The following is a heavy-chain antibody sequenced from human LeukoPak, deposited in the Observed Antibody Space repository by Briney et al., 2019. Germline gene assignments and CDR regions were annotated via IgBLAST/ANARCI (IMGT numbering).Heavy chain of an antibody. CDR3: AKDRVPYIIRYAFDY. CDR2: ISYAVSNQ. CDR1: GFSFSSYN. V-gene: IGHV3-30*18. Sequence: PGRSLRLSCAASGFSFSSYNMHWVRQAPGKGLEWVAVISYAVSNQYYADSVKGRFTISRDNSKNTLYLQMNSLRAEDTAVYYCAKDRVPYIIRYAFDYWGQGALVTVSS. J-gene: IGHJ4*02. D-gene: IGHD2-8*01.